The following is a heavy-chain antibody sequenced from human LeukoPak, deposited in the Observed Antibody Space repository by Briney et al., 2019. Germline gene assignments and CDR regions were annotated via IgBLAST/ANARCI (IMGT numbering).Heavy chain of an antibody. CDR3: AKDRYCSGGSCVDY. J-gene: IGHJ4*02. CDR1: GFTFSSYG. V-gene: IGHV3-30*18. Sequence: GRSLRLSCAASGFTFSSYGMHWVRQAPGKGLEWVAVISYDGSNKYYADSVKGRFTISRDNSKNTLYLQMNSLRAEDTAVYCCAKDRYCSGGSCVDYWGQGTLVTVSS. D-gene: IGHD2-15*01. CDR2: ISYDGSNK.